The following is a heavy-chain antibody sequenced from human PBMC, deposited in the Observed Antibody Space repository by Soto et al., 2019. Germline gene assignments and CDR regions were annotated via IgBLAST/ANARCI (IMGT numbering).Heavy chain of an antibody. Sequence: SETLSLTCVVYGGSFSGYYWSWIRQPPKKGLEWIGEIDHSGSIHYNPSLQSRVTISVDTSKNQFSLRLSSVTAADTAVYYCARAHHSIPYYYYGMDVWGQGTTVTVSS. J-gene: IGHJ6*02. D-gene: IGHD2-2*02. V-gene: IGHV4-34*01. CDR3: ARAHHSIPYYYYGMDV. CDR1: GGSFSGYY. CDR2: IDHSGSI.